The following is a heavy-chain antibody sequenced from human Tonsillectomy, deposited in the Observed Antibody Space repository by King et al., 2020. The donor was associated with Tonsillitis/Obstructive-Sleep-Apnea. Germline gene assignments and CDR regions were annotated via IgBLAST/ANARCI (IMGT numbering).Heavy chain of an antibody. J-gene: IGHJ4*02. CDR2: IYYTGST. CDR1: GGSVSSGSDY. Sequence: QLQESGPGLVKPSETLSLTCTVSGGSVSSGSDYWSWIRQPPGKGLEWIGYIYYTGSTNYNPSLKSRVTISLDTSKNQFSLKLSSVTAADTAVYYCAGAATDRTLDYWGQGTLVTVSS. CDR3: AGAATDRTLDY. V-gene: IGHV4-61*01. D-gene: IGHD3-22*01.